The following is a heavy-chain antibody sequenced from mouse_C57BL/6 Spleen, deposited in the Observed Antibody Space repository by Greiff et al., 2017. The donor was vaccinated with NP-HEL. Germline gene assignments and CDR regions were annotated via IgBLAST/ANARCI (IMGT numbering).Heavy chain of an antibody. V-gene: IGHV7-3*01. J-gene: IGHJ4*01. Sequence: EVKLVESGGGLVQPGGSLSLSCAASGFTFTDYYMSWVRQPPGKALEWLGFIRNKANGYTTEYSASVKGRFTISRDNSQSILYLQMNALRAEDSATYYCARSETGYAMDYWGQGTSVTVSS. CDR2: IRNKANGYTT. D-gene: IGHD4-1*01. CDR1: GFTFTDYY. CDR3: ARSETGYAMDY.